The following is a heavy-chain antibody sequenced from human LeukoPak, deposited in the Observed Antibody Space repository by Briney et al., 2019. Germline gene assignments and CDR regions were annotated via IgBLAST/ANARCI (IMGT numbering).Heavy chain of an antibody. CDR2: ISYDGSHK. D-gene: IGHD4-17*01. V-gene: IGHV3-30*04. CDR1: GFSFSSYA. CDR3: ARDQENYGDSEESDAFDI. J-gene: IGHJ3*02. Sequence: GGSLRLSCAASGFSFSSYAMHWVRQAPGKGLEWVAVISYDGSHKYYADSVKGRFTISRDNSKNTLYLQMNSLRAEDTAVYYCARDQENYGDSEESDAFDIWGQGTMVTVSS.